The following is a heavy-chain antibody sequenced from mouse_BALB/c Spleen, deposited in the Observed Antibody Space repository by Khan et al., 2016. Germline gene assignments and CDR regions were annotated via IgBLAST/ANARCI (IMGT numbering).Heavy chain of an antibody. J-gene: IGHJ3*01. Sequence: EVQLQESGPGLVKPSQSLSLTCTVTGYSITSDYAWNWIRQFPGNKLEWMGYISYSGSTSYNPSLKSRISITRDTSKNQFFLQLNSVTTEDTATYYCARGWGNYRGFAYWGQGTLVTVSA. CDR2: ISYSGST. D-gene: IGHD2-1*01. V-gene: IGHV3-2*02. CDR1: GYSITSDYA. CDR3: ARGWGNYRGFAY.